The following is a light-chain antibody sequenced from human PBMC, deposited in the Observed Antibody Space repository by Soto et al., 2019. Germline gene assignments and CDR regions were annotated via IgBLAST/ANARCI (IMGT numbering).Light chain of an antibody. CDR3: SSYTSSNTWV. V-gene: IGLV2-14*01. CDR2: EVS. J-gene: IGLJ3*02. Sequence: QSALTQPASVSGSPGQSITISCTGTSSDVGDYNYVSWYQQHPGKAPKLMIYEVSNRPSGVSNRFSGSKSGNTASLTISGLQAEDEADYYCSSYTSSNTWVLGGGTKLTVL. CDR1: SSDVGDYNY.